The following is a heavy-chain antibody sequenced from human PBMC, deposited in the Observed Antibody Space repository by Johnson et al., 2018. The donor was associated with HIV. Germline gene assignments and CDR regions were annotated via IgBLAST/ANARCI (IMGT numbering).Heavy chain of an antibody. J-gene: IGHJ3*02. CDR2: VNSDGSST. Sequence: VQLVESGGGLVQPGGSLRLSCATSGFTFINYWMHCVRQGPGKGLVWVSRVNSDGSSTSYADSVKGRFTISRENAKNTLYLQMNSLSVEDTAVYYCARPTIAARPDAVDIWGQGTMVTVSS. CDR1: GFTFINYW. V-gene: IGHV3-74*01. CDR3: ARPTIAARPDAVDI. D-gene: IGHD6-6*01.